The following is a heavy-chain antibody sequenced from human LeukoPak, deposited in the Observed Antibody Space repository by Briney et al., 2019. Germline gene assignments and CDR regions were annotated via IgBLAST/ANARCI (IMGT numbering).Heavy chain of an antibody. J-gene: IGHJ6*02. CDR1: GFTFDDYA. Sequence: GGSLRLSCAASGFTFDDYAMHWVRQAPGKGLEWVSGISWNSGSIGYADSVKGRFTISRDNAKNSLYLQMNSLRAEDTALYYRAKDQTGPVDVWGQGTTVTVSS. D-gene: IGHD1-1*01. V-gene: IGHV3-9*01. CDR2: ISWNSGSI. CDR3: AKDQTGPVDV.